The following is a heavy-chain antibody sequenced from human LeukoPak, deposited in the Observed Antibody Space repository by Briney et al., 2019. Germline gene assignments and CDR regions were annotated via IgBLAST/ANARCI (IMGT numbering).Heavy chain of an antibody. Sequence: RGCLRLSCAASGFTFSNAWTSWVRQAPGKGLEWVGHIKSKTDGATTNYAAPVKGRFTAPRDESKNWLCPQMDSLKPEETTVNFCVAEESWEHLIDDWGQGTLVTVSS. D-gene: IGHD1-26*01. CDR3: VAEESWEHLIDD. CDR2: IKSKTDGATT. V-gene: IGHV3-15*01. J-gene: IGHJ4*02. CDR1: GFTFSNAW.